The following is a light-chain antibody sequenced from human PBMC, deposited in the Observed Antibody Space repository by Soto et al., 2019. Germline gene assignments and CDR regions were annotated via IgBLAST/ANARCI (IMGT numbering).Light chain of an antibody. CDR2: GAS. CDR3: QPYNNWPPLT. V-gene: IGKV3-15*01. J-gene: IGKJ1*01. Sequence: EIVMTQSPATLSVSPGERATLSCRASQSVSSNLAWYQQKPGQAPRLLIYGASTRATGIPARFSGSGSGTEFTLTISSLQSEDFAVSYCQPYNNWPPLTYGQGTKVEIK. CDR1: QSVSSN.